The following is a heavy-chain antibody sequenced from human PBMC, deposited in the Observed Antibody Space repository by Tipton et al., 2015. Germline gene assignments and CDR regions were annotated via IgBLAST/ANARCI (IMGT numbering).Heavy chain of an antibody. CDR2: MSHTGST. CDR3: ARDHWGSLDY. CDR1: GDSVSRSDCA. Sequence: TLSLTCTVSGDSVSRSDCAWGWIRQAPGKGLEWIGYMSHTGSTNLNPSLKSRVTISIDTSQNHFSLTLPSVTAADTAFYYCARDHWGSLDYWGPGILATVSS. V-gene: IGHV4-61*03. D-gene: IGHD7-27*01. J-gene: IGHJ4*02.